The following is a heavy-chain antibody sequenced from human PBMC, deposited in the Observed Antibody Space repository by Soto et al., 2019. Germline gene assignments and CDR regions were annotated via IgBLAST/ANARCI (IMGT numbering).Heavy chain of an antibody. CDR1: GFTFSNYA. Sequence: GSLRLSCAASGFTFSNYAMNWVRRAPGKGLEWVSTISGRGGSTYYADSVKGRFTISRDNSKNILYLQMNSLRAEDTAVYYCAKATMTLVVIRLDSWGQGTLVTVSS. J-gene: IGHJ4*02. V-gene: IGHV3-23*01. CDR2: ISGRGGST. CDR3: AKATMTLVVIRLDS. D-gene: IGHD3-22*01.